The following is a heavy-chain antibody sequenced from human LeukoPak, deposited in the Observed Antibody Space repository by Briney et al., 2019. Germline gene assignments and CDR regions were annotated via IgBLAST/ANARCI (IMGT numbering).Heavy chain of an antibody. CDR3: TRARGAVGTDY. D-gene: IGHD6-19*01. Sequence: ASVKVSCKASGYTFACHYMHWVRQAPGQGLEWMGWINPKSGGTNYAEEFQGRVTITRDTSITTVYMEVNRLTSGDTATYFCTRARGAVGTDYWGQGTLVTVSS. CDR1: GYTFACHY. CDR2: INPKSGGT. J-gene: IGHJ4*02. V-gene: IGHV1-2*02.